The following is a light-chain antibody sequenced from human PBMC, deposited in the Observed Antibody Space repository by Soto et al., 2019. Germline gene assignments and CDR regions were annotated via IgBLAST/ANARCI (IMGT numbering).Light chain of an antibody. V-gene: IGKV3-15*01. J-gene: IGKJ5*01. CDR2: GAS. Sequence: EIVMTQSPATLSVSRGERATLSCTASESVRGSLAWDQQKPGQSPRLLIYGASSRATGIPVRFSGSGSGTEFTLTISSLQSEDFAVYYCQQYNNWPFITFGQGTRLEIK. CDR3: QQYNNWPFIT. CDR1: ESVRGS.